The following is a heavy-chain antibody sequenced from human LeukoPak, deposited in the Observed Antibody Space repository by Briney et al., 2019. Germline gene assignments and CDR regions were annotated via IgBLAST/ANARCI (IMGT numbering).Heavy chain of an antibody. CDR3: AKDLHDILTGYALGDWFDP. CDR1: GFTFSSYA. Sequence: GGPLRLSCAASGFTFSSYAMTWVRQAPGKGLEWVSAISGSGGSTYYADSVKGRFTISRDNSKNTMYLQMNSLRAEDTAVYYCAKDLHDILTGYALGDWFDPRGQGTLVTVSS. CDR2: ISGSGGST. J-gene: IGHJ5*02. V-gene: IGHV3-23*01. D-gene: IGHD3-9*01.